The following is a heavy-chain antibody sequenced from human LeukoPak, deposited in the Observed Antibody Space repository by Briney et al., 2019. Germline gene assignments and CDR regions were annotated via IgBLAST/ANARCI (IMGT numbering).Heavy chain of an antibody. CDR1: GGTFSSYA. V-gene: IGHV1-69*06. Sequence: VASVKVSCKASGGTFSSYAISWVRQAPGQGLEWMGGIIPIFGTANYAQKFQGRVTITADKSTSTAYMELSSLRSEDTAVYYCARVPVEMATRYYFDYWGQGTLVTVSS. J-gene: IGHJ4*02. CDR3: ARVPVEMATRYYFDY. D-gene: IGHD5-24*01. CDR2: IIPIFGTA.